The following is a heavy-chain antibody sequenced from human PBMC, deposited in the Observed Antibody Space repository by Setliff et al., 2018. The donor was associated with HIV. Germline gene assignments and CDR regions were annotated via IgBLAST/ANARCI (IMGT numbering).Heavy chain of an antibody. D-gene: IGHD6-19*01. CDR1: GGPITSNTYF. V-gene: IGHV4-39*01. Sequence: ETLSLTCSVSGGPITSNTYFWDWIRQAPGKGLEWIGSIHHSGTIYYNPSLKSRVSISVDTSKRQFSLKLTSVTAGDSALYYCARRRGQKATGWYYFDFWGQGALVTVSS. CDR2: IHHSGTI. CDR3: ARRRGQKATGWYYFDF. J-gene: IGHJ4*02.